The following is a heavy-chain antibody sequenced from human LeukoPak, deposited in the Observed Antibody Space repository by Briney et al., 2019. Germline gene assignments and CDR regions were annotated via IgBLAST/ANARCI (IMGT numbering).Heavy chain of an antibody. J-gene: IGHJ4*02. V-gene: IGHV3-7*01. CDR1: GFTFSSYW. CDR2: IKQDGREK. D-gene: IGHD5-12*01. CDR3: ARSGYDPNPHFDY. Sequence: GSLRLSCAASGFTFSSYWMSWVRQAPGKGLEWVANIKQDGREKYYVDSVKGRFTISRDNAKNSLYLQVNSLRAEDTAVYYCARSGYDPNPHFDYWGQGTLVTVSS.